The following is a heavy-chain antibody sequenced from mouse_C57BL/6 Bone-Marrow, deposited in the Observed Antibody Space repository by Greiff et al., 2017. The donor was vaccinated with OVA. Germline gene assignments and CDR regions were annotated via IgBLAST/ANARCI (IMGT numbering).Heavy chain of an antibody. J-gene: IGHJ2*01. CDR2: IWWDDDK. Sequence: QVTLKVSGPGILQPSQTLSLTCSFSGFSLSTFGMGVGWIRQPSGKGLEWLAHIWWDDDKYYNPALKSRLAISKDTSKNQVFLKIANVDTADTATYYCARIGEVLYDYDVYFDYRGQGTTLTVSS. D-gene: IGHD2-4*01. CDR3: ARIGEVLYDYDVYFDY. V-gene: IGHV8-8*01. CDR1: GFSLSTFGMG.